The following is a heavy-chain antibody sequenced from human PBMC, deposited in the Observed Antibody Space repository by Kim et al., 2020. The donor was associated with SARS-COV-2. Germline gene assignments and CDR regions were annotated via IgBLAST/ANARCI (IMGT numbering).Heavy chain of an antibody. D-gene: IGHD3-3*01. Sequence: GGSLRLSCSASGFTFSSYAMHWVRQAPGKGLEYVSAISSNGGSTYYADSVKGRFTISRDNSKNTLYLQMSSLRAEDTAVYYCVKTPSGSAFYFDYWGQGTLVTVSS. V-gene: IGHV3-64D*09. CDR1: GFTFSSYA. CDR2: ISSNGGST. CDR3: VKTPSGSAFYFDY. J-gene: IGHJ4*02.